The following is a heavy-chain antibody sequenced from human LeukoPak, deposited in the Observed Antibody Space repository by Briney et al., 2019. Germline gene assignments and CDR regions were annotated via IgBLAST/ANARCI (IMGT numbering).Heavy chain of an antibody. Sequence: GSLRLSCAASGFTFSSYWMSWIRQPPGKGLEWIGYIYYRGTTDYNSSLKSRVTISIDTSRNQFSLKLNSVTAADTAVYYCARRRWQHSYNTFDIWGQGTMVTVSS. V-gene: IGHV4-59*01. D-gene: IGHD5-24*01. CDR2: IYYRGTT. CDR3: ARRRWQHSYNTFDI. J-gene: IGHJ3*02. CDR1: GFTFSSYW.